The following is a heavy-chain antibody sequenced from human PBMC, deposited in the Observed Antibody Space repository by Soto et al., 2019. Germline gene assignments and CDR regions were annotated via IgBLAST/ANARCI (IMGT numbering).Heavy chain of an antibody. CDR2: IYYSGTT. J-gene: IGHJ4*02. CDR1: GGSINSSPYY. Sequence: SETLSLTCTVSGGSINSSPYYWGWIRQHPEKGLEWIGYIYYSGTTYYNPSLRSRVTISLDTSKNQFSLKLNSVTAADTAVYYCARDYDSSGYSFVYWRQGTLVTVSS. CDR3: ARDYDSSGYSFVY. D-gene: IGHD3-22*01. V-gene: IGHV4-31*03.